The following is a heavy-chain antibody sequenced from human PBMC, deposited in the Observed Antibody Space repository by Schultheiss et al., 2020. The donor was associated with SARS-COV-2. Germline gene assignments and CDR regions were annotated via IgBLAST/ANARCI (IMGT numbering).Heavy chain of an antibody. CDR2: IYYSGST. CDR3: ARRRMAAAEGYFDY. J-gene: IGHJ4*02. V-gene: IGHV4-39*01. Sequence: SETLSLTCTVSGGSISSYYWGWIRQPPGKGLEWIGSIYYSGSTYYNPSLKSRVTISVDTSKNQFSLKLSSVTAADTAVYYCARRRMAAAEGYFDYWGQGTLVTVSS. D-gene: IGHD6-13*01. CDR1: GGSISSYY.